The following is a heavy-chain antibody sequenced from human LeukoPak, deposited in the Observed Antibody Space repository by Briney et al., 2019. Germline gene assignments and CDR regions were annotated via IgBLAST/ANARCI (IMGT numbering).Heavy chain of an antibody. J-gene: IGHJ5*02. Sequence: GSLRLSCAASGFTFDDYGMSWVRQPPGKGLEWIGEINHSGSTNYNPSLKSRVTISVDTSKNQFSLKLSSVTAADTAVYYCASRGSYYRYNWFDPWGQGTLVTVSS. V-gene: IGHV4-34*01. D-gene: IGHD3-10*01. CDR1: GFTFDDYG. CDR2: INHSGST. CDR3: ASRGSYYRYNWFDP.